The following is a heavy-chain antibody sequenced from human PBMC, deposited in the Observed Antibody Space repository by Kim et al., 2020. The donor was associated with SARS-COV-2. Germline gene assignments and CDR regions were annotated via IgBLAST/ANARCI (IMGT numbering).Heavy chain of an antibody. CDR2: IKEDGSEK. Sequence: GGSLRLSCIASGFTFSKHWVNWVRQAPGKGLEWVATIKEDGSEKYYVDSVKGRFTISRDNVKNSLHLQMNSLRAEDTAVYYCAGAPGSDSWGRGTLVTVS. D-gene: IGHD3-10*01. CDR1: GFTFSKHW. V-gene: IGHV3-7*04. J-gene: IGHJ5*01. CDR3: AGAPGSDS.